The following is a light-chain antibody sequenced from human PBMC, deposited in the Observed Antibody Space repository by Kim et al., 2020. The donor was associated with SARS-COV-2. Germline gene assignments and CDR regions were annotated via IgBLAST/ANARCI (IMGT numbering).Light chain of an antibody. CDR2: QES. CDR3: QAWDSSTAWV. V-gene: IGLV3-1*01. CDR1: KWWDTY. Sequence: SPGRKATATWLVVKWWDTYDCWYQHKPGHSPVLVIYQESERPSGIPERFSGSNSGNTATLTISGTQAMDEADYYCQAWDSSTAWVFGGGTKVTVL. J-gene: IGLJ3*02.